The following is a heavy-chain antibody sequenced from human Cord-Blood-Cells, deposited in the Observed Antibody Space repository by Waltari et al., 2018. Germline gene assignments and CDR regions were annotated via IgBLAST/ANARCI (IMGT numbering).Heavy chain of an antibody. D-gene: IGHD3-3*01. CDR2: IYTSGST. CDR3: ARGTYYDFWSGYAFDAFDI. J-gene: IGHJ3*02. V-gene: IGHV4-61*09. CDR1: GGSISSGSYY. Sequence: QVQLQESGPGLVKPSQTLSLTCTVSGGSISSGSYYWSWIRQPAGKGLEWIGYIYTSGSTNYNPSLQSRVTISVDTSKNQFALKLGSVTAADTAVYYCARGTYYDFWSGYAFDAFDIWGQGTMVTVSS.